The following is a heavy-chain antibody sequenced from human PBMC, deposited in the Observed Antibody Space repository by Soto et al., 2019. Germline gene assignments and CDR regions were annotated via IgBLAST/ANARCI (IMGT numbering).Heavy chain of an antibody. CDR1: GYTFTKYA. CDR3: AREQWLGVDY. V-gene: IGHV1-3*05. D-gene: IGHD6-19*01. J-gene: IGHJ4*02. Sequence: QVQLVQSGAEEKKPGASVKVSCKASGYTFTKYAMHWVRQAPGQSLEWMGWINAGNGNTKYSQKFQXXVXIXRDTSASTAYMELSSLRSEDTAVYYCAREQWLGVDYWGQGTLVTVSS. CDR2: INAGNGNT.